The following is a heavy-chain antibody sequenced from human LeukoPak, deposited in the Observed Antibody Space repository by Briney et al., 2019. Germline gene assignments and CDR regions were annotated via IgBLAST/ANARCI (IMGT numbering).Heavy chain of an antibody. V-gene: IGHV4-4*07. D-gene: IGHD3-16*01. CDR1: GDSMSSSY. Sequence: PSETLSLTCTVSGDSMSSSYWSWVRQPAGKGLECIGRIYSSETSNSNPSFKSRVTMSLDTSKNQFSLKLTSVTAADTAVYYCARSRDLATGGNYMDVWGKGTTVTVSS. CDR3: ARSRDLATGGNYMDV. J-gene: IGHJ6*03. CDR2: IYSSETS.